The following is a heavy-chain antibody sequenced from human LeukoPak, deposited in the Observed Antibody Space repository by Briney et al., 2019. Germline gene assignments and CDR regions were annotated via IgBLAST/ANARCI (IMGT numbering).Heavy chain of an antibody. Sequence: ASVKVSCKASGYTFTSYGISWVRQAPGQGLEWMGWISAYNGNTNYAQKFQGRVTMTGNTSISTAYMELSSLRSDDTAVYYCARVSMRIRGARRFDPWGQGTLVTVSS. CDR3: ARVSMRIRGARRFDP. CDR2: ISAYNGNT. J-gene: IGHJ5*02. CDR1: GYTFTSYG. V-gene: IGHV1-18*01. D-gene: IGHD3-10*01.